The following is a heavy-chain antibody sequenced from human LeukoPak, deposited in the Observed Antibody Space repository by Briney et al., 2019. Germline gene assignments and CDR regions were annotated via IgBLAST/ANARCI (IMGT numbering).Heavy chain of an antibody. CDR2: IYYSGST. J-gene: IGHJ4*02. V-gene: IGHV4-61*01. CDR3: ATAIGYLTLYYFDY. D-gene: IGHD3-9*01. Sequence: PSETLSLTCTVSGGSVSSGSYYWSWIRQLPGKGLEWIGYIYYSGSTNYNPSLKSRVTISVDTSKNQFSLKLSSVTAADTAVYYCATAIGYLTLYYFDYWGQGTLVTVSS. CDR1: GGSVSSGSYY.